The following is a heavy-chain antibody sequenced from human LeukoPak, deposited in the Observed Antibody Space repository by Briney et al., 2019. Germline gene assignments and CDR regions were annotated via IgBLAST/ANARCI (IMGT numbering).Heavy chain of an antibody. Sequence: GGSLRLSCAASGFTFSSYAMSWVRQAPGKGLEWVSAISGSGGSTYYADSVKGRFTISRDNSKNTLYLQMNSLRAEGTAVYYCARRLVGAKGFDDWGQGTLVTVSS. J-gene: IGHJ4*02. V-gene: IGHV3-23*01. CDR1: GFTFSSYA. D-gene: IGHD1-26*01. CDR2: ISGSGGST. CDR3: ARRLVGAKGFDD.